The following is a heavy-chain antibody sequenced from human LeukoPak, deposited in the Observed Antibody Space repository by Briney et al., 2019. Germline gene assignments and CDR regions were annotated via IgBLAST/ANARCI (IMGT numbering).Heavy chain of an antibody. CDR3: ARHTLRYFDWLWYFDY. V-gene: IGHV4-34*01. J-gene: IGHJ4*02. CDR2: INHSGST. Sequence: SETLSLTCAVYGGSFSGYYWSWIRQPPGKGLEWIGEINHSGSTNYNPSLKSRVTISVDTSKNQFSLKLSSVTAADTAVYYCARHTLRYFDWLWYFDYWGQGTLVTVSS. D-gene: IGHD3-9*01. CDR1: GGSFSGYY.